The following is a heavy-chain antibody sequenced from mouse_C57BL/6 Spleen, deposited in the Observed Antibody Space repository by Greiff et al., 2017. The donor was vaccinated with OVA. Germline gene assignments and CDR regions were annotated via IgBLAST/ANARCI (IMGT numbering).Heavy chain of an antibody. J-gene: IGHJ4*01. D-gene: IGHD3-2*02. CDR1: GYTFTSYW. CDR3: ARQLRLPFYAMDY. CDR2: IDPSDSYT. Sequence: VQLQQPGAELVMPGASVKLSCKASGYTFTSYWMHWVKQRPGQVLEWIGEIDPSDSYTNYNQKFKGKSTLTVDKSSSTAYMQLSSLTSEDSAVYYCARQLRLPFYAMDYWGQGTSVTVSS. V-gene: IGHV1-69*01.